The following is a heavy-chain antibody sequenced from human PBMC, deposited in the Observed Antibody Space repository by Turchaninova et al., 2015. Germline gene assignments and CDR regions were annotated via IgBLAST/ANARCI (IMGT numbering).Heavy chain of an antibody. V-gene: IGHV4-38-2*01. CDR2: NYYSGRT. CDR3: ARPGASLGFDY. CDR1: GYSIRGGYS. D-gene: IGHD4/OR15-4a*01. J-gene: IGHJ4*02. Sequence: QVQLRESGPGLVTPSATLSLPCAVSGYSIRGGYSWGWILQPPGKGLEWIGSNYYSGRTSYNPSCKSRVTISVDTSKNQFSLKLSSVTAADTAVYYCARPGASLGFDYWGQGTLVTVSS.